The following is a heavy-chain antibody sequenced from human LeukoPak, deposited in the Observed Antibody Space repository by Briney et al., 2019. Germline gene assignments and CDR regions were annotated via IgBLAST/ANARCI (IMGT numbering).Heavy chain of an antibody. D-gene: IGHD6-6*01. J-gene: IGHJ4*01. CDR2: LNPNSGGT. CDR1: GYTFPGYY. V-gene: IGHV1-2*02. CDR3: AREHSSSSGKVFDY. Sequence: ASVMVSCKASGYTFPGYYNHWARQAPGQGLEWMGWLNPNSGGTNYGQKFQGRVTMTRDTSISTAYMELSRLRSDDTAVYYCAREHSSSSGKVFDYWGQGTLVTVSS.